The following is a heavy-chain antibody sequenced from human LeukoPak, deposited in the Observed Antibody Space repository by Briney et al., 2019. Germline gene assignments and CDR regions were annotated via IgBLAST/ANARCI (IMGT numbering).Heavy chain of an antibody. D-gene: IGHD4-17*01. CDR1: GFTFSDSY. V-gene: IGHV3-66*01. Sequence: PGGSLRLSCAASGFTFSDSYMSWVRQAPGKGLEWVSVIYSGGSTYYADSVKGRFTISRDNSKNTLYLQMNSLRAEDTAVYHCASTFYGDSPPYWGQGTLVTVSS. CDR2: IYSGGST. CDR3: ASTFYGDSPPY. J-gene: IGHJ4*02.